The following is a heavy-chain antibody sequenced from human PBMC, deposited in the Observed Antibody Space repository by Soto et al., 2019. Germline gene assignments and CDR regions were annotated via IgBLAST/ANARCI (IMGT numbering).Heavy chain of an antibody. J-gene: IGHJ5*02. CDR1: GYTFTSYD. D-gene: IGHD5-12*01. V-gene: IGHV1-8*01. CDR3: ARGVSYSGYDP. CDR2: MNPNNGNT. Sequence: ASVKVSCKASGYTFTSYDINWVRQATGQGLEWMGWMNPNNGNTGYAQKLQGRVTMTRDTSMSTAYMELRSLRSDDTAVYYCARGVSYSGYDPWGQGTLVTVSS.